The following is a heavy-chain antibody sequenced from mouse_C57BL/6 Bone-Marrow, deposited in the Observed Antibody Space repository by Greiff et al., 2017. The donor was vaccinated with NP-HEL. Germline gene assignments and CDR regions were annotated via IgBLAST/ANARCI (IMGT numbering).Heavy chain of an antibody. CDR2: ISSGSSTI. Sequence: VQLKESGGGLVKPGGSLKLSCAASGFTFSDYGMHWVRQAPEKGLEWVAYISSGSSTIYYADTVKGRFTISRDNAKNTLFLQMTSLRSEDTAMYYCARMRYYYGGFAYWGQGTLVTVSA. CDR1: GFTFSDYG. V-gene: IGHV5-17*01. J-gene: IGHJ3*01. D-gene: IGHD1-1*01. CDR3: ARMRYYYGGFAY.